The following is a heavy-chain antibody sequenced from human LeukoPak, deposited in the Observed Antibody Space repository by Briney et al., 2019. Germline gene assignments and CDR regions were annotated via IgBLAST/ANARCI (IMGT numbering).Heavy chain of an antibody. Sequence: GGSLRLSCAASGFTLSSYAMSGVREAPGKGVEWGSAISGSGGSTYYADSVKGRFTIHRDNSKNTLYLQMNSLRAEDTAVYYCAKDPTDYGDYDYWGQGTLVTVSS. CDR1: GFTLSSYA. CDR2: ISGSGGST. D-gene: IGHD4-17*01. J-gene: IGHJ4*02. CDR3: AKDPTDYGDYDY. V-gene: IGHV3-23*01.